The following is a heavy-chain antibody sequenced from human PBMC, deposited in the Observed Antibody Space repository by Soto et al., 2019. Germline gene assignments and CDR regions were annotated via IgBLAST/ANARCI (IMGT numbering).Heavy chain of an antibody. D-gene: IGHD6-19*01. Sequence: QVQIQQLGAGLVKPSETLSLTRAVSGGSFSYYFWTWIRQPPGKGLEWIGEINHSGSNNYTPSLKSRVTISVDTPESHFSLKLHSVTTADTAVYYCARGGRSGWYLDHWGQGTLVTVSS. CDR1: GGSFSYYF. J-gene: IGHJ4*02. V-gene: IGHV4-34*01. CDR3: ARGGRSGWYLDH. CDR2: INHSGSN.